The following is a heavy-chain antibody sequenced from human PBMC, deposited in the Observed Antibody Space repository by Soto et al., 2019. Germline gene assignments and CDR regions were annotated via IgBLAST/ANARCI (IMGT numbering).Heavy chain of an antibody. Sequence: EVQLVETGGGLIQPGGSLRLSCAASGFTVSSNYMSWVRQAPGKGLEWVSVIYSGGSTYYADSVKGRFTISRDNSKNTLYLQMNSLRAEDTAVYYCARLLCGYSSGWLDYWGQGTLVTVSS. CDR1: GFTVSSNY. V-gene: IGHV3-53*02. CDR2: IYSGGST. J-gene: IGHJ4*02. D-gene: IGHD6-19*01. CDR3: ARLLCGYSSGWLDY.